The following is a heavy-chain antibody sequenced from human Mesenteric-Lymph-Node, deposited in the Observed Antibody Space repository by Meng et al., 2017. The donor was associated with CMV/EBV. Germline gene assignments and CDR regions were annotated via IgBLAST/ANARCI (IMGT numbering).Heavy chain of an antibody. D-gene: IGHD2-2*01. CDR3: AAGGSTFDY. Sequence: SETLSLTCTVSGGSVNSYHYWSWIRQPPGKGLEWIGYTYYSGDTNFSPSLKSRATISVDTSKNQFSLKLSSVTAADTAVYYCAAGGSTFDYWGQGTLVTVSS. CDR2: TYYSGDT. V-gene: IGHV4-59*02. J-gene: IGHJ4*02. CDR1: GGSVNSYHY.